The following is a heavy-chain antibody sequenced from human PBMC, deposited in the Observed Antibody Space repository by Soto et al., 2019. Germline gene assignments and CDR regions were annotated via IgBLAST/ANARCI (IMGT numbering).Heavy chain of an antibody. CDR3: AREDDGGDRDYYGLDV. V-gene: IGHV4-30-4*08. CDR2: IYYSGSI. D-gene: IGHD2-21*02. Sequence: QVQLQQSGPGLVKPSQTLSLTCTVSGGSISSDNYHWTWIRQSPGKGPEGIGYIYYSGSIFYNPSFKSRVTISVDTSKNQFSLQLSSVTAADTAVYFCAREDDGGDRDYYGLDVWGQGTTVTVSS. J-gene: IGHJ6*02. CDR1: GGSISSDNYH.